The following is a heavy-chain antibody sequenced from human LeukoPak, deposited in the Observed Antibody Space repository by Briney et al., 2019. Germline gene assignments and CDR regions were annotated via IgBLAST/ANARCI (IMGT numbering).Heavy chain of an antibody. D-gene: IGHD2-21*01. V-gene: IGHV1-69*13. Sequence: SVKVSCKASGGTLSSYAISWVRQAPGQGLEWMGGIIPIFGTANYAQKFQGRVTITADESTSTAYMELSSLRSEDTAVYYCARGLWQIEDIFDYWGQGTLVTVSS. CDR2: IIPIFGTA. J-gene: IGHJ4*02. CDR1: GGTLSSYA. CDR3: ARGLWQIEDIFDY.